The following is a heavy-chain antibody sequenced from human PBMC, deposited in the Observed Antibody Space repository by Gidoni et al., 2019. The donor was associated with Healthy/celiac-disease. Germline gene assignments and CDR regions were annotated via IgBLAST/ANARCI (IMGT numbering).Heavy chain of an antibody. CDR1: GFIFRTYA. CDR2: ISASGSNT. CDR3: ATIPLRVTIPDYYYYGMDV. J-gene: IGHJ6*04. Sequence: EVQLLESGGGLVQPGEFLRLSCTASGFIFRTYAMTWVRQTPGKGLEWFSSISASGSNTYYTDSVKGRFTISRDNSKNTLYLQMNSLRAEDTALYYCATIPLRVTIPDYYYYGMDVWGKGTTVTVFS. D-gene: IGHD4-17*01. V-gene: IGHV3-23*01.